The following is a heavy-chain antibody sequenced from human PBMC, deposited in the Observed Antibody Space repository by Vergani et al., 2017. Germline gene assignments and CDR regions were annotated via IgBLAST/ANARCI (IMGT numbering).Heavy chain of an antibody. V-gene: IGHV4-39*01. CDR2: MDYSGST. CDR1: GDSVISTDYH. Sequence: QVQLQESGPGLVKPSETLSLTCTVPGDSVISTDYHWGWIRQPPGKGLEWIGSMDYSGSTSYNRSLESRIPISFETPKSQFSLRLTSVTAADTAVYYCASKRGACRAAYCHSYDFWGPGTLVGVSS. D-gene: IGHD2-15*01. CDR3: ASKRGACRAAYCHSYDF. J-gene: IGHJ4*02.